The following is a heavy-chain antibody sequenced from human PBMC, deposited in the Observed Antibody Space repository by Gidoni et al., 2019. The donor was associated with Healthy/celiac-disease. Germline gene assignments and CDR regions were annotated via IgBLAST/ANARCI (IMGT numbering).Heavy chain of an antibody. CDR3: AARYYYDSSGYFWVDYYFDY. CDR2: IYYSGST. D-gene: IGHD3-22*01. Sequence: QVQLQESGPGLVTPSQTLSLTCTVSGGSISSCGYYWRWIRQQTGKGLEWIGYIYYSGSTYYNPSLKSRVTISVDTSKNQFSLKLSSVTAADTAVYYCAARYYYDSSGYFWVDYYFDYWGQGTLVTVSS. V-gene: IGHV4-31*03. J-gene: IGHJ4*02. CDR1: GGSISSCGYY.